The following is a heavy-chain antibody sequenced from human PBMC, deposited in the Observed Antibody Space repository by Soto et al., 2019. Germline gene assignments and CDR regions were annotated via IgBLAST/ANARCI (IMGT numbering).Heavy chain of an antibody. Sequence: GGSLRLSCAASGFTVSSNYMSWVRQAPGKGLEWVSVIYSGGSTDYADHVKGRFTISRDNSKNTLYIQMNSLRAEDTAVYYCARDCSGGSCYSSGGRAFDIWGQGTMVTVSS. V-gene: IGHV3-66*01. CDR2: IYSGGST. J-gene: IGHJ3*02. CDR1: GFTVSSNY. CDR3: ARDCSGGSCYSSGGRAFDI. D-gene: IGHD2-15*01.